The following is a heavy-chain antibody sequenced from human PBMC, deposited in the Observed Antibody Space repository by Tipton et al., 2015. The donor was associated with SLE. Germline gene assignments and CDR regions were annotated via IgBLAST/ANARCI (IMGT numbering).Heavy chain of an antibody. CDR3: AIAALSIQQLPSVAWFDP. D-gene: IGHD6-13*01. Sequence: TLSLTCAVSGYSISSGYYLGWIRQPPGKGLEWIGSIYHSGSTYYNPSLKSRVTISVDTSKNQFSLKLSSVTAADTAVYYCAIAALSIQQLPSVAWFDPWGQGTIITVSS. V-gene: IGHV4-38-2*01. J-gene: IGHJ5*02. CDR1: GYSISSGYY. CDR2: IYHSGST.